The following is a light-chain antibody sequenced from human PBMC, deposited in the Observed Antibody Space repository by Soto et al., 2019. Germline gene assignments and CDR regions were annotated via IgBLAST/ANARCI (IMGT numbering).Light chain of an antibody. Sequence: QSVLTQPPSASGSPGQSVAISCTGTSSDVGGYNYVSWYQQHPGKAPKLMIYEVNKLPSGFPDRFSGSKSGNTASLTVSGLQAEDEADYYCSSYAGSSNVFGTGTKGTDL. CDR3: SSYAGSSNV. CDR1: SSDVGGYNY. V-gene: IGLV2-8*01. J-gene: IGLJ1*01. CDR2: EVN.